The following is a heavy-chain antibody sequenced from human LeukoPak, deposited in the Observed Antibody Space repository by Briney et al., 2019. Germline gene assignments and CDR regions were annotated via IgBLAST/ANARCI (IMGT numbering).Heavy chain of an antibody. D-gene: IGHD3-22*01. J-gene: IGHJ4*02. Sequence: PSETLSLTCTVAGGSIGSYMWTWIRQTPEKGLEWMGHVYDSGVTDYNPALKSRVTISLDRSKDHFSLQVRAVTAADTAIYYCARGQTVRSYEFWGQGTLVTVSS. V-gene: IGHV4-59*01. CDR1: GGSIGSYM. CDR3: ARGQTVRSYEF. CDR2: VYDSGVT.